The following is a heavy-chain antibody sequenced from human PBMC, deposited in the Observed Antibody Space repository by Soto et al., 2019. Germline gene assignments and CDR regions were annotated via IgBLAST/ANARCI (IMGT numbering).Heavy chain of an antibody. CDR2: IKQDGSEK. J-gene: IGHJ4*02. Sequence: EVPLVESGGGLVQPGGSLRLSCAASGFTFSSYCMSWVRQAPGKGLEWVANIKQDGSEKYYVDSVKGRFTISRDNAKKSLYLKMNSLRAEDTAVYYCASGKTGPPVYWCQGTLVTVSS. CDR3: ASGKTGPPVY. D-gene: IGHD1-1*01. CDR1: GFTFSSYC. V-gene: IGHV3-7*01.